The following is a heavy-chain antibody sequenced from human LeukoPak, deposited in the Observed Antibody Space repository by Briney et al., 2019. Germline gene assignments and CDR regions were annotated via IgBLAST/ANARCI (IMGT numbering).Heavy chain of an antibody. CDR1: GFTFSSYS. V-gene: IGHV3-48*01. J-gene: IGHJ4*02. Sequence: GSLRLSCAASGFTFSSYSMMWVRQAPGKGLEWVSYISSSSTTIHYADSVKGRFTISRDNSKNTLYLQMNSLRAEDTAVYYCARRSGIAVAGAFDYWGQGTLVTVSS. CDR2: ISSSSTTI. CDR3: ARRSGIAVAGAFDY. D-gene: IGHD6-19*01.